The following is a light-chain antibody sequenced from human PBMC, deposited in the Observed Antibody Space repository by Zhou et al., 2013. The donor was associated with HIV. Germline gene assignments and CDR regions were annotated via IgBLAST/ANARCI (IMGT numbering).Light chain of an antibody. CDR1: QSVSSSY. J-gene: IGKJ1*01. CDR2: GAS. V-gene: IGKV3D-20*02. Sequence: EVALTQYPGTLSVSPGERATLSCRASQSVSSSYLAWYQQKPGQAPRLLIYGASSRATGIPARFSGSGSGTDFTLTISSLEPEDFAVYYCQHRGPWPWTFGQGTKVDMK. CDR3: QHRGPWPWT.